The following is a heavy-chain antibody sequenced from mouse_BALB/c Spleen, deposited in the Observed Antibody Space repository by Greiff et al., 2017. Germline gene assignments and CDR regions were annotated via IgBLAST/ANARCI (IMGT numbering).Heavy chain of an antibody. V-gene: IGHV3-6*02. CDR1: GYSITSGYY. CDR2: ISYDGSN. D-gene: IGHD2-10*02. J-gene: IGHJ4*01. Sequence: VQLQQSGPGLVKPSQSLSLTCSVTGYSITSGYYWNWIRQFPGNKLEWMGYISYDGSNNYNPSLKNRISITRDTSKNQFFLKLNSVTTEDTATYYCARYGYDAMDYWGQGTSVTVSS. CDR3: ARYGYDAMDY.